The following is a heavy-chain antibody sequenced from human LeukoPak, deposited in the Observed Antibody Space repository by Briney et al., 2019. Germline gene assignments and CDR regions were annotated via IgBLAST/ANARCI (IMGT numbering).Heavy chain of an antibody. Sequence: PSETLSLTCTVSGASISSGEYYWSWIRQPAGKGLEWIGRIYTSGSTNYNPSLKSRVTISVDTSKNQFSLKLSSVTAADTAMYYCARRWITMIVVAADAFDIWGQGTMVTVSS. CDR2: IYTSGST. V-gene: IGHV4-61*02. CDR3: ARRWITMIVVAADAFDI. J-gene: IGHJ3*02. D-gene: IGHD3-22*01. CDR1: GASISSGEYY.